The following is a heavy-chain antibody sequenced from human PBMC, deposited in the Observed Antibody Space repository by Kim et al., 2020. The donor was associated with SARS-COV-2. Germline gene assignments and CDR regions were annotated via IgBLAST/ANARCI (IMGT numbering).Heavy chain of an antibody. CDR2: IYYSGSL. CDR3: ATGDYYYYGMDF. Sequence: SETLSLTCTVSGGSISSSSYYWGWIRQPPGKGLEWIGSIYYSGSLYYNSSLKSPVTISVDTSKNQFSLKLCAVTAADTLAYYCATGDYYYYGMDFWGQG. V-gene: IGHV4-39*01. J-gene: IGHJ6*01. D-gene: IGHD2-8*02. CDR1: GGSISSSSYY.